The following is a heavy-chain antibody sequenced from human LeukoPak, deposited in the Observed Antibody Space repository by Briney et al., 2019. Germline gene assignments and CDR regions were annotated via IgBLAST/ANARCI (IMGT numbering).Heavy chain of an antibody. CDR3: ARMSYYYGMDV. Sequence: SETLSLTCTVSGGSIISYYWSWIRQPPGKGLEWIGYIYYSGSTDYNPSLKSRVTISVDTSKNQFSLKLSSVTAADTAVYYCARMSYYYGMDVWGKGTTVTVSS. CDR1: GGSIISYY. V-gene: IGHV4-59*01. CDR2: IYYSGST. J-gene: IGHJ6*04.